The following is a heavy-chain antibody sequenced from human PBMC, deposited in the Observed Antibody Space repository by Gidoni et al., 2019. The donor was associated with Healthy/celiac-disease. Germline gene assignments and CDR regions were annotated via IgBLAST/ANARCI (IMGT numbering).Heavy chain of an antibody. CDR2: ISGSGGST. Sequence: GSLRLSCAASGFTFSSYAMSWVRQAPGKGLEWVSAISGSGGSTYYADSVKGRFTISRDNSKNTLYLQMNSLRAEDTAVYYCAKSVGNYDFWSGYSVYDYWGQGTLVTVSS. D-gene: IGHD3-3*01. V-gene: IGHV3-23*01. CDR3: AKSVGNYDFWSGYSVYDY. CDR1: GFTFSSYA. J-gene: IGHJ4*02.